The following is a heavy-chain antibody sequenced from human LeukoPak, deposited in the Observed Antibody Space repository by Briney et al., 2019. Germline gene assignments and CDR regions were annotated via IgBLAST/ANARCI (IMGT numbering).Heavy chain of an antibody. D-gene: IGHD4-17*01. CDR1: GGSISSYY. Sequence: PSETLSLTCTVSGGSISSYYWSWIRQPPGKGLEWIGYIYYSGSTNYNPSLKSRVTIPVDTSKNQFSLKLSSVTAADTAVYYCARDGIPYGDSPFDPWGQGTLVTVSS. J-gene: IGHJ5*02. CDR2: IYYSGST. V-gene: IGHV4-59*01. CDR3: ARDGIPYGDSPFDP.